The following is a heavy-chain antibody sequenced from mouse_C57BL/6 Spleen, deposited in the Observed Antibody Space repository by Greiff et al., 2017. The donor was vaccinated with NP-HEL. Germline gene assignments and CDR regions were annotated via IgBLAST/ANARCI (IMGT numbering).Heavy chain of an antibody. Sequence: QVQLQQSGAELVRPGASVKLSCKASGYTFTDYYINWVKQRPGQGLEWIARIYPGSGNTYYNEKFKGKATLTAEKSSSTAYMQLSSLTSEDSAVYFCARHGDTDYFDYWGQGTTLTVSS. J-gene: IGHJ2*01. D-gene: IGHD2-13*01. CDR2: IYPGSGNT. CDR1: GYTFTDYY. V-gene: IGHV1-76*01. CDR3: ARHGDTDYFDY.